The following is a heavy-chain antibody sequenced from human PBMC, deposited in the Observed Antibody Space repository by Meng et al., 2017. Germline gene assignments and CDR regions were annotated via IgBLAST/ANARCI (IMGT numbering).Heavy chain of an antibody. J-gene: IGHJ4*01. V-gene: IGHV1-18*01. CDR3: VGECKGGYFDY. CDR2: ISADNGNT. Sequence: ASVKVSCKASAYTFTSYDINWLRQATGQGLEWMGWISADNGNTKYSPKLQGRVTMTRYTSTNTVNMELSSLRAEDTAMYYCVGECKGGYFDYWGRGTLVTVSS. CDR1: AYTFTSYD. D-gene: IGHD3-16*01.